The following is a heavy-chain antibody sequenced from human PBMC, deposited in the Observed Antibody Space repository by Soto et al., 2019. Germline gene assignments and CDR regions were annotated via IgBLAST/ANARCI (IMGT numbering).Heavy chain of an antibody. V-gene: IGHV4-31*03. Sequence: SETLSLTCTVSGGSISSGGYYWSWIRQHPGKGLEWIGYIYYSGSTYYNPSLKSRVTISVDTSKNQFSLKLSSVTAADTAVYYCARTMVRGAHFDYWGQGTLVTVSS. J-gene: IGHJ4*02. D-gene: IGHD3-10*01. CDR1: GGSISSGGYY. CDR2: IYYSGST. CDR3: ARTMVRGAHFDY.